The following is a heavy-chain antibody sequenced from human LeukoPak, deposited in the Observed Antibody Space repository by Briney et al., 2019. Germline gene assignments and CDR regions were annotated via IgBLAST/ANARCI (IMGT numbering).Heavy chain of an antibody. CDR2: ISSDSTYI. V-gene: IGHV3-21*01. CDR1: GFTFSTYS. J-gene: IGHJ4*02. Sequence: PGGSLRLSCAASGFTFSTYSMNWVRQAPGKGLEWVSSISSDSTYIYYADSVKGRFTTSRDNAKNSLYVQMNSLRGEDTAVYYCVTDQSGYSAYGPFDYWGQGTLVTVSS. D-gene: IGHD5-12*01. CDR3: VTDQSGYSAYGPFDY.